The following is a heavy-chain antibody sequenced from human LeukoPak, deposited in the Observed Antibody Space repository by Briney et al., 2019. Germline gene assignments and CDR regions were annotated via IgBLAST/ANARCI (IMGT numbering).Heavy chain of an antibody. J-gene: IGHJ4*02. D-gene: IGHD3-16*02. V-gene: IGHV1-46*01. CDR1: GYTFTNYY. Sequence: ASVKVSCKASGYTFTNYYMHWVRQAPGQGLEWLGLITPSGGSTWYAQKFQGRVTMTTDTSTSTAYMELRSLRSDDTAVYYCARVMITFGGVIVIPLDYWGQGTLVTVSS. CDR2: ITPSGGST. CDR3: ARVMITFGGVIVIPLDY.